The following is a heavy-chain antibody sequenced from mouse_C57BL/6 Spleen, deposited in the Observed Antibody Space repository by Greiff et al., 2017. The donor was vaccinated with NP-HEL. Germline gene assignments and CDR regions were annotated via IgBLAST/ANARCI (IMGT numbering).Heavy chain of an antibody. CDR1: GYTFTSYW. CDR3: ASSYYSDGFAY. Sequence: QVQLQQSGAELVKPGASVKLSCKASGYTFTSYWMHWVKQRPGQGLEWIGMIHPNSGSTNYNEKFKSKATLTVDKSSSTAYMQLSSLTSEDSAVYYCASSYYSDGFAYWGQGTLVTVSA. V-gene: IGHV1-64*01. D-gene: IGHD1-1*01. CDR2: IHPNSGST. J-gene: IGHJ3*01.